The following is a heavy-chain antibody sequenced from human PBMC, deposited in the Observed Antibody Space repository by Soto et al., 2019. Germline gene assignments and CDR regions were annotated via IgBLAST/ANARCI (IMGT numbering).Heavy chain of an antibody. Sequence: GGSLRLSCAASGFTFSTYAMTWVRQAPGKGLEWVSAISGSGDGTYYADSVKGRFTVSRDNSKNTLFLQMNSLRADDTAVYYCATRRDASYYYYGMDVWGQGTTVTVSS. D-gene: IGHD2-2*01. V-gene: IGHV3-23*01. CDR2: ISGSGDGT. CDR3: ATRRDASYYYYGMDV. J-gene: IGHJ6*02. CDR1: GFTFSTYA.